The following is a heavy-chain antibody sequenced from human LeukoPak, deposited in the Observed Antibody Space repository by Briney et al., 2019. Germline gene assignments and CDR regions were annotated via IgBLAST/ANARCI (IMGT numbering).Heavy chain of an antibody. V-gene: IGHV4-59*01. CDR2: ISYSGST. CDR1: GGSISSYY. CDR3: ARVVTGTSSFDY. J-gene: IGHJ4*02. Sequence: PSETLSLTCTVFGGSISSYYWSWIRQPPGKGLEWIGYISYSGSTYYSPSLKSRVTISADTSKNQFSLKLSSVTAADTAVYYCARVVTGTSSFDYWGQGTLVTVSS. D-gene: IGHD2-21*02.